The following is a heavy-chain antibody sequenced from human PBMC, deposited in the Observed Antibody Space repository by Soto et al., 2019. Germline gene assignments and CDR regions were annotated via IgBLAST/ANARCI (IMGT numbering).Heavy chain of an antibody. CDR3: ARVPHIRGQLAPFDY. Sequence: QVQLVQSGAEVKKPGASVKVSCKASGYTFTSYGITWVRQAPGQGLEWMGWISAYNGNTNYAQKLQGRVTMTTDTSTSTAYMELRSLRSDDTAVYYCARVPHIRGQLAPFDYWGQGTLVTVSS. D-gene: IGHD6-6*01. V-gene: IGHV1-18*01. J-gene: IGHJ4*02. CDR2: ISAYNGNT. CDR1: GYTFTSYG.